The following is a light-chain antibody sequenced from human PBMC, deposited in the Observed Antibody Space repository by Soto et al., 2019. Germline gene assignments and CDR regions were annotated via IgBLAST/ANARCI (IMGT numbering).Light chain of an antibody. Sequence: QSVLTQPASVSGSPGQSITISCTGTSSDVGGYNYVSWYQQHPGKAPKLIIYEVSNRHSGVSNRFSGSKSGNTASLTISGLQAEDEADYYFNSYRTNYTWLFGGGTKVTVL. CDR1: SSDVGGYNY. J-gene: IGLJ3*02. CDR2: EVS. V-gene: IGLV2-14*01. CDR3: NSYRTNYTWL.